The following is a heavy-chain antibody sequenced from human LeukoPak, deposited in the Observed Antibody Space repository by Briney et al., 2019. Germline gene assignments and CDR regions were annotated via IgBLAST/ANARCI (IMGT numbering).Heavy chain of an antibody. J-gene: IGHJ3*02. CDR1: GYTFTSYY. CDR2: INPSGGST. D-gene: IGHD3-22*01. Sequence: GASVKVSCKASGYTFTSYYMHWVRQAPGQGLEWMGIINPSGGSTSYAQKFQGRVTMTRDMSTSTVYMELSSLRSEDTAVYYCARTYYYDSSGYSTALDAFDIWGQGTMVTVSP. CDR3: ARTYYYDSSGYSTALDAFDI. V-gene: IGHV1-46*01.